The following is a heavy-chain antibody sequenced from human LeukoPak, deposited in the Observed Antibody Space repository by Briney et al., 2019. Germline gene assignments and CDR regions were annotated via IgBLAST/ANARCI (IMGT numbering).Heavy chain of an antibody. D-gene: IGHD3-22*01. J-gene: IGHJ4*02. CDR3: AKDRSIRPVVVITLLWDY. V-gene: IGHV3-23*01. CDR2: ISGSGGST. Sequence: PGGSLRLSCAASGFTFSSYAMSWVRQAPGKGLEWVSAISGSGGSTYYADSVKGRFTISRDNSKNTLYLQMNSLRAEDTAVYYCAKDRSIRPVVVITLLWDYWGQGTLVTVSS. CDR1: GFTFSSYA.